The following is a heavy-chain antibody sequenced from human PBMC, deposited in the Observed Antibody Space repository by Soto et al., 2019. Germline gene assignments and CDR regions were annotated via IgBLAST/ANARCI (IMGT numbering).Heavy chain of an antibody. D-gene: IGHD2-21*01. CDR3: ARAYTYDFDH. CDR1: GFSFGVSGVG. Sequence: QITLKESGPTLVKPTQTLTLTCTFSGFSFGVSGVGVGWIRQPPGRALEWLGLVFWNDDKRYSPSLESRLTLTKDTSNNQVVLTVTNLDPGDTGTYYCARAYTYDFDHWGQGTLVTVSP. J-gene: IGHJ4*02. V-gene: IGHV2-5*01. CDR2: VFWNDDK.